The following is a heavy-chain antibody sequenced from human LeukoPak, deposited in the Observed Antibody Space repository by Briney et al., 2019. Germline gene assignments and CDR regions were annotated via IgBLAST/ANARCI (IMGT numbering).Heavy chain of an antibody. CDR1: GGSISNYY. J-gene: IGHJ4*02. V-gene: IGHV4-59*01. D-gene: IGHD6-19*01. Sequence: SETLSLTCTVSGGSISNYYWSWIRQTPGKGLEWIGYIYYSGSTNCKPSLRSRVTISLDTSKNQFSLNLTSVTAADTAVYYCARQGRAGTTFDYWGQGTLVTVSS. CDR3: ARQGRAGTTFDY. CDR2: IYYSGST.